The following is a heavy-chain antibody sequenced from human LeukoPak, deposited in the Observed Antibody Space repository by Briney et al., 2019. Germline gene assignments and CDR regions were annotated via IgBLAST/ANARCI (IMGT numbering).Heavy chain of an antibody. V-gene: IGHV1-69*06. CDR3: ARHGVLESEFDY. D-gene: IGHD3-3*01. CDR2: IIPIFGTA. Sequence: GASVKVSCTASGGTFSSYAISWVRQAPGQGLEWMGGIIPIFGTANYAQKFQGRVTITADKSTSTAYMELSSLRSEDTAVYYCARHGVLESEFDYWGQGTLVTVSS. CDR1: GGTFSSYA. J-gene: IGHJ4*02.